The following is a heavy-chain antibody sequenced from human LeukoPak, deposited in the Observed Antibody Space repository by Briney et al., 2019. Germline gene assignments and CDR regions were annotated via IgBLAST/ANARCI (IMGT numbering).Heavy chain of an antibody. J-gene: IGHJ5*02. D-gene: IGHD3-10*01. V-gene: IGHV1-18*04. CDR2: ISGSNINT. CDR3: ARGGSGSYLYSTFDP. Sequence: ASVMVSCKASGYTFTTSGINWVRQAPGQGLEWMGWISGSNINTNYAQNFQGRVTMTTDTSTNTAYMELRSLRSDDTAVYFCARGGSGSYLYSTFDPWGQGTLVTVSS. CDR1: GYTFTTSG.